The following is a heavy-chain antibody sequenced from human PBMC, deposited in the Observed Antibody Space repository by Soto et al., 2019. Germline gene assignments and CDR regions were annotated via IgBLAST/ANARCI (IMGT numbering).Heavy chain of an antibody. CDR1: GFSVSDNY. J-gene: IGHJ5*02. Sequence: GSLRLSCAASGFSVSDNYMSWARQAPGKGLEWISVIYSSGDTYYADSVKGRLTISRDNSRNTLYLQINDLRVEDTAIYYCARDPGYGRGVSFDPWGQGTLVTVSS. CDR2: IYSSGDT. CDR3: ARDPGYGRGVSFDP. D-gene: IGHD2-8*01. V-gene: IGHV3-66*01.